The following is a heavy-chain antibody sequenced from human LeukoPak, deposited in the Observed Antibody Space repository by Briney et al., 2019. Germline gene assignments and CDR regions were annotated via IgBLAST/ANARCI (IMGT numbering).Heavy chain of an antibody. CDR2: INPNSGGT. V-gene: IGHV1-2*02. CDR1: GYTFTVYY. Sequence: ASVKVSYKASGYTFTVYYLHWVRQAPGQGLEWMGWINPNSGGTHFAQRFQGRVTMTRDTSISTAYMELSRLRSDDTAVYYCARAPSGYDSFDYWGQGTLVTVSS. CDR3: ARAPSGYDSFDY. D-gene: IGHD5-12*01. J-gene: IGHJ4*02.